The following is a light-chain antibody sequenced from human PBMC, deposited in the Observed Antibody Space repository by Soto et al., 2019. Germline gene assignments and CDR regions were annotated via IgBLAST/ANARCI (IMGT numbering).Light chain of an antibody. CDR2: QVS. V-gene: IGLV2-8*01. J-gene: IGLJ1*01. CDR1: SSDVGSSEY. Sequence: QSALTQPPSASGSPGQSVTISCTGTSSDVGSSEYVSWYQQHPGKAPKLMIYQVSKRPSGVPDRFSGSRSGNTASLTVSGLQAEDEADYYCTSYTSSYNFVLGGGTRSPS. CDR3: TSYTSSYNFV.